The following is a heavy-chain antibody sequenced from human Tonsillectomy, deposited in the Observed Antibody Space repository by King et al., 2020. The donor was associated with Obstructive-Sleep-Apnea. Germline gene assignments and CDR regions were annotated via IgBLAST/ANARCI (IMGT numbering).Heavy chain of an antibody. CDR2: IYYSGST. Sequence: QLQESGPGLVKPSETLSLTCTVSGGSISSSSYYWGWIRQPPGKGLEWIGSIYYSGSTYYNPSLKSRVTISVDTSKNQFSLKLSSVTAADTAVYYCAGEWGGYSSSWYLGWFDPWGQGTLVTVSS. J-gene: IGHJ5*02. D-gene: IGHD6-13*01. CDR3: AGEWGGYSSSWYLGWFDP. V-gene: IGHV4-39*07. CDR1: GGSISSSSYY.